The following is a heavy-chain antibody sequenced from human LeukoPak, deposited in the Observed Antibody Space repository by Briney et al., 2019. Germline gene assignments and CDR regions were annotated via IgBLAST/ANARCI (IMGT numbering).Heavy chain of an antibody. CDR1: GGSISSSSYY. V-gene: IGHV4-39*07. CDR2: IYYSGST. D-gene: IGHD6-25*01. Sequence: PSETLSLTCTVSGGSISSSSYYWGWIRQPPGKGLEWIGSIYYSGSTYYNPSLKSRVTMSVDTSKNQFSLKLSSVTAADTAVYYCARDPSGYYFDYWGQGTLVTVSS. CDR3: ARDPSGYYFDY. J-gene: IGHJ4*02.